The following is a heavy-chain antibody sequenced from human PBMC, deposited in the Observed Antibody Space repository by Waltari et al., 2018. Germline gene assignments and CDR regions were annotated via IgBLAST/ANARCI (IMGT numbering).Heavy chain of an antibody. V-gene: IGHV4-39*01. J-gene: IGHJ4*02. CDR2: IYYSGST. CDR3: ATKRESSASGFDY. D-gene: IGHD6-19*01. Sequence: QLQLQESGPGLVKPSETLSFTCTVSGGSISSSSYYWGWIRQPPGKGLEWIGSIYYSGSTDYNPSHKSRVTISVDTSKNQFSLKLSSVTAADTAVYYCATKRESSASGFDYWGQGTLVTVSS. CDR1: GGSISSSSYY.